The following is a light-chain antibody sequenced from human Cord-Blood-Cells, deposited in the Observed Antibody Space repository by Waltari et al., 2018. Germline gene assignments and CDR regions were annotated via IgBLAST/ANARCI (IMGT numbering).Light chain of an antibody. CDR2: AAS. CDR3: QQSYSTPWT. V-gene: IGKV1-39*01. CDR1: QSISSY. J-gene: IGKJ1*01. Sequence: DIQMTQSPSSLSASVGDRVTITCRARQSISSYLNWYQQKPGKAPKLLIYAASSFQSVVPSRFSGSGSGTDFTLTISSLQPEDFATYYCQQSYSTPWTFGQGTKVEIK.